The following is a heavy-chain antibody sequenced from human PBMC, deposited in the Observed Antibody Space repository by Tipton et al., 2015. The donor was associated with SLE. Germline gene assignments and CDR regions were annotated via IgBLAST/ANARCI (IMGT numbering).Heavy chain of an antibody. V-gene: IGHV3-7*03. CDR3: ARDFITGTDGGDY. J-gene: IGHJ4*02. Sequence: SLRLSCAASGFTFSRHWMTWVRQAPGKGLEWVANINQDGSEKYYVDSVKGRFTISRDNAKDSLDLQMNSLRAEDTAVYYCARDFITGTDGGDYWGQGTLVTVSS. CDR1: GFTFSRHW. D-gene: IGHD1-20*01. CDR2: INQDGSEK.